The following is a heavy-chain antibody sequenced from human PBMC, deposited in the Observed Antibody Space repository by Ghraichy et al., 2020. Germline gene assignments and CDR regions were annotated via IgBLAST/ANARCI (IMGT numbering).Heavy chain of an antibody. Sequence: GGSLRLSCAASGFTFSSYSMNWVRQAPGKGLEWVSSISSSSSYIYYADSVKGRFTISRDNAKNSLYLQMNSLRAEDTAVYYCARDLDRITGTTTFDYWGQGTLVTVSS. CDR2: ISSSSSYI. J-gene: IGHJ4*02. CDR1: GFTFSSYS. V-gene: IGHV3-21*01. CDR3: ARDLDRITGTTTFDY. D-gene: IGHD1-7*01.